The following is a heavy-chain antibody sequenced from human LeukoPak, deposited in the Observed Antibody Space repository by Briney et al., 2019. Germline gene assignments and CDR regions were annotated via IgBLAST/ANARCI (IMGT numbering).Heavy chain of an antibody. V-gene: IGHV3-7*01. CDR1: GFTFSTYW. D-gene: IGHD2-21*01. CDR2: IKEDGSEK. J-gene: IGHJ4*02. CDR3: ARALCIWGGDCHYFDY. Sequence: SGGSLRLSCAASGFTFSTYWMTWVRQAPGKGLEWVANIKEDGSEKYYVDSVKGRFTISRDNAKNSLYLQMNSLRAEDTAVYCCARALCIWGGDCHYFDYWGQGTLVTVSS.